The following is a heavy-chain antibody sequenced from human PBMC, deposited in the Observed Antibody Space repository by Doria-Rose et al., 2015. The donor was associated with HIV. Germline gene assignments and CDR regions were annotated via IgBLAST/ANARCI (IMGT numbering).Heavy chain of an antibody. V-gene: IGHV2-26*01. CDR2: IFSDDER. CDR1: GVSLSSPGMG. Sequence: ITLKESGPVLVKPTETLTLTCTVSGVSLSSPGMGVSWIRQPPGKALEWLANIFSDDERSCTTSLKSRLTISRGTSKSQVVLTMTDMDPVDTATYYCARIKSSRWYHKYYFDFWGQGTLVIVSA. CDR3: ARIKSSRWYHKYYFDF. J-gene: IGHJ4*02. D-gene: IGHD6-13*01.